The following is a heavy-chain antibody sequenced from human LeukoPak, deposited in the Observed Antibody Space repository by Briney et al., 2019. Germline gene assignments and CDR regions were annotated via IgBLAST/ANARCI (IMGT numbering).Heavy chain of an antibody. D-gene: IGHD6-19*01. V-gene: IGHV3-9*01. CDR1: GFTFDDYA. J-gene: IGHJ4*02. CDR3: AKGDTFGSGWYGGVDY. CDR2: ISWNSGSI. Sequence: GGSLRLSCAASGFTFDDYAMHWVRQAPGKGLEWASGISWNSGSIGYADSVKGRFTISRDNAKNSLYLQMNSLRAEDTALCYCAKGDTFGSGWYGGVDYWGQGTLVTVSS.